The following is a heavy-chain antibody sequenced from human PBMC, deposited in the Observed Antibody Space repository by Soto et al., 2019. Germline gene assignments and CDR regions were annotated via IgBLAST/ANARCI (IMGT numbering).Heavy chain of an antibody. J-gene: IGHJ4*02. CDR2: IWYDGSNK. D-gene: IGHD5-18*01. V-gene: IGHV3-33*01. Sequence: QVQLVESGGGVVQPGRSLRLSSAASGFTFSSYGMHWVRQAPGKGLEWVAVIWYDGSNKYYADSVKGRFTISRDNSKNTLYLQMNSLRAEDTAVYYCARDRDTAMGSALDYWGQGTLVTVSS. CDR1: GFTFSSYG. CDR3: ARDRDTAMGSALDY.